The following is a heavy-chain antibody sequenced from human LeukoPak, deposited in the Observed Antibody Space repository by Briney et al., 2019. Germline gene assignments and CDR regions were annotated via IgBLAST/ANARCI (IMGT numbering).Heavy chain of an antibody. D-gene: IGHD2-2*01. CDR3: ARGLQLLGIWFDP. Sequence: ASVKVSCKASGYTFTSYGISWVRQAPGQGLEWMGWMNPNSGNTGYAQKFQGRVTMTRNTSISTAYMELSSLRSEDTAVYYCARGLQLLGIWFDPWGQGTLVTVSS. J-gene: IGHJ5*02. CDR1: GYTFTSYG. V-gene: IGHV1-8*02. CDR2: MNPNSGNT.